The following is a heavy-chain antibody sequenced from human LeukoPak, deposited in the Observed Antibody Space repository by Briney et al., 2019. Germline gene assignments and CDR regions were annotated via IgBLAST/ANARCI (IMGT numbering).Heavy chain of an antibody. V-gene: IGHV4-38-2*01. D-gene: IGHD2-8*02. CDR3: ASLPVGDWFDP. Sequence: SETLSLTCAVSGYSISSGYYWGWIRQPPGKGLEWIGSIYHSGSTYYNPSLKSRVTISVDTSKNQFSLKLSSVTAADTAVYYWASLPVGDWFDPWGQGTLVTVSS. J-gene: IGHJ5*02. CDR1: GYSISSGYY. CDR2: IYHSGST.